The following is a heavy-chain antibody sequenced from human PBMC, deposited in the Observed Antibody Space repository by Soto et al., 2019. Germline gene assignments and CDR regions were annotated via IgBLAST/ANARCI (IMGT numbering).Heavy chain of an antibody. Sequence: GGSLRLSCAASGFTVSSNYMSWVRQAPGKGLEWVSVIYSGGSTYYADSVKGRFTISRDNSKNTLYLQMNSLRAEDTAVYYCARDSQYSSGSGYWGQGTLVTVSS. D-gene: IGHD6-19*01. CDR2: IYSGGST. V-gene: IGHV3-66*01. J-gene: IGHJ4*02. CDR1: GFTVSSNY. CDR3: ARDSQYSSGSGY.